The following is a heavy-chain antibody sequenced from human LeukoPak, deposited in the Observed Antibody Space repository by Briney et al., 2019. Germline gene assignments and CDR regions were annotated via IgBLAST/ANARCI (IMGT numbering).Heavy chain of an antibody. CDR2: INPSGGST. D-gene: IGHD4-17*01. J-gene: IGHJ4*02. V-gene: IGHV1-46*01. Sequence: ASEKVSCKASGYTFTSYYMHWVRQAPGQGLEWMGIINPSGGSTSYAQKFQGRVTMTRDTSTSTVSMELSSLRSEDTAVYYCARDDSTIYGDGDYWGQGTLVTVSS. CDR3: ARDDSTIYGDGDY. CDR1: GYTFTSYY.